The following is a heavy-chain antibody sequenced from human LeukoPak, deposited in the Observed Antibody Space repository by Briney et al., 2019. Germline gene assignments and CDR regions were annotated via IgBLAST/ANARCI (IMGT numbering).Heavy chain of an antibody. Sequence: SETLSLTCTVSGGSISSYYWSWIRQPPGKGLEWIGHIYYSGSTNYNPSLKSRVTISVDTSKNQFSLKLSSVTAADTAVYYCASSGYCSGGSCYGPYNWFDPWGQGTLVTVSS. CDR2: IYYSGST. D-gene: IGHD2-15*01. V-gene: IGHV4-59*01. CDR3: ASSGYCSGGSCYGPYNWFDP. CDR1: GGSISSYY. J-gene: IGHJ5*02.